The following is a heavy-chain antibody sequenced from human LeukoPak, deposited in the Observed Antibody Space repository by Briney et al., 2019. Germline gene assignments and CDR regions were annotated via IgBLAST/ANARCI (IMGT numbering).Heavy chain of an antibody. J-gene: IGHJ4*02. Sequence: ASVKVSCKASGGTFSSYAISWVRQAPGQGLEWMGGIIPIFGTAVYAQKFQGRVTITTDESTSTAYMELSSLRSEDTAVYYCARDGKWELLSWGQGTLVTVSS. CDR1: GGTFSSYA. V-gene: IGHV1-69*05. CDR2: IIPIFGTA. D-gene: IGHD1-26*01. CDR3: ARDGKWELLS.